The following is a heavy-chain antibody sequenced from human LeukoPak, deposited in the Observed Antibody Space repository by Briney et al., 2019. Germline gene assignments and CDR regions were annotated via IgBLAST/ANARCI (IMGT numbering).Heavy chain of an antibody. CDR3: ARLTRHSSSFLDY. V-gene: IGHV4-39*01. J-gene: IGHJ4*02. CDR1: GGSISSSSYY. CDR2: IYYSGST. Sequence: SETLSLTCTVSGGSISSSSYYWGWIRQPPGKGLEWIGRIYYSGSTYYNPSLKSRVTISVDTSKNQFSLKLSSVTAADTAVYYCARLTRHSSSFLDYWGQGTLVTVSS. D-gene: IGHD6-6*01.